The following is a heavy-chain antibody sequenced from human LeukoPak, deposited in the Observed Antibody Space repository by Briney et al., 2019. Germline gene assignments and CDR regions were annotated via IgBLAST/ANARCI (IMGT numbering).Heavy chain of an antibody. V-gene: IGHV3-23*01. J-gene: IGHJ4*02. CDR3: ARVEYSSSPHFDY. CDR2: ISGSGGST. Sequence: GGSLRLSCAASGCTFSSYAMSWVRQAPGKGLEWVSAISGSGGSTYYADSVKGRFTISRDNSKNTLYLQMNSLRAEDTAVYYCARVEYSSSPHFDYWGQGTLVTVSS. CDR1: GCTFSSYA. D-gene: IGHD6-6*01.